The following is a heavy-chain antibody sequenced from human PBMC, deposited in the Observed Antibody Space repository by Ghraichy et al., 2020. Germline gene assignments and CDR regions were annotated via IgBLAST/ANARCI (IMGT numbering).Heavy chain of an antibody. V-gene: IGHV3-48*04. J-gene: IGHJ6*02. CDR2: ISSSTSTI. CDR1: GFSFSTYG. CDR3: ARKGWAYYYSYAMDV. D-gene: IGHD5-24*01. Sequence: GGSLRLSCAASGFSFSTYGMNWVRQAPGKGLEWVSYISSSTSTIYYADSVKGRFTISRDNAKNSLYLQMNSLRAEDTAVYYCARKGWAYYYSYAMDVWAQGTTVTVSS.